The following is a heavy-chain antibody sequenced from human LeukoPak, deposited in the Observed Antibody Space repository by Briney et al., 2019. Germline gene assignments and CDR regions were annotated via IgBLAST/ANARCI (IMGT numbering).Heavy chain of an antibody. CDR2: ISASGDVT. Sequence: GGSLRLSCAASGFTFSDSYMSWIRQVPGKGLEWVSGISASGDVTFHADPVKGRFTISRDNSKNTLYLQMTSLRAEDTAEYYCAKSLFTSATGTGRAFHIWGQGTMVTVSS. J-gene: IGHJ3*02. V-gene: IGHV3-23*01. D-gene: IGHD1-1*01. CDR3: AKSLFTSATGTGRAFHI. CDR1: GFTFSDSY.